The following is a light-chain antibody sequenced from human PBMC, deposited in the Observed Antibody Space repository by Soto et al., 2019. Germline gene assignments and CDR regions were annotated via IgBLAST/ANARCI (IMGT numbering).Light chain of an antibody. CDR2: EVY. J-gene: IGLJ1*01. V-gene: IGLV2-23*02. Sequence: QSALTQPASVSGSPGQWITISCTGTSNNVGNYNLVSWYEQHPGKAPKLMIYEVYKRPPGVSNRFSGSKSGIKASLTISGLQAEDEGDYYCCSYAGSDTYVFGTGTKLTVL. CDR3: CSYAGSDTYV. CDR1: SNNVGNYNL.